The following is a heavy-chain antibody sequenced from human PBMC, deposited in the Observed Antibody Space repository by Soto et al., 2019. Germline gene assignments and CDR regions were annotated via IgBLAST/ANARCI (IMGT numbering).Heavy chain of an antibody. CDR3: ARDAPPPELRFLEWHNYDYNGMDV. CDR2: ISCYNGKT. CDR1: GYSFTAYG. Sequence: QVQVVQSGDEVKETGASVRVSCKTSGYSFTAYGISWVRQAPGQGLEWMGWISCYNGKTKYAQKVQGRVPRTTDTSTITAYMVVRSLRSDDTAIYYCARDAPPPELRFLEWHNYDYNGMDVWGQGTTVTVSS. J-gene: IGHJ6*02. D-gene: IGHD3-3*01. V-gene: IGHV1-18*01.